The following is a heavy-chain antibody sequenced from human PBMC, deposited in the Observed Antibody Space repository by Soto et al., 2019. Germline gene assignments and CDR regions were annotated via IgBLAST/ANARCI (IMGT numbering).Heavy chain of an antibody. Sequence: SETLSLTCTVSGGSISNYYWSWIRQSPGKGLEWIGHIYYSGNTDYNPSLKSRITISVDTAKSRFSLNLSSVTAADTAVYYCARHSPHGSGSYYAYYYGMDVWGQGTTVTVSS. CDR3: ARHSPHGSGSYYAYYYGMDV. CDR1: GGSISNYY. D-gene: IGHD3-10*01. V-gene: IGHV4-59*08. CDR2: IYYSGNT. J-gene: IGHJ6*02.